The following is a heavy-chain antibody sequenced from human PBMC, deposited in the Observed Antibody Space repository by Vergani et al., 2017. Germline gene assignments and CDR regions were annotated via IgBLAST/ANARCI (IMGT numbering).Heavy chain of an antibody. D-gene: IGHD3-16*02. V-gene: IGHV3-23*01. CDR2: ISGSGGST. J-gene: IGHJ4*02. CDR1: GFTFSSCA. Sequence: EVQLLESGGGLVQPGGSLRLSCAASGFTFSSCAMSWVRQAPGKALEWVSAISGSGGSTYYADSVKGRFTISRDNSKNTLYLQINSVRDEDTAVYYCAKDYSVWGSYRHDYGGQGTLVTVSS. CDR3: AKDYSVWGSYRHDY.